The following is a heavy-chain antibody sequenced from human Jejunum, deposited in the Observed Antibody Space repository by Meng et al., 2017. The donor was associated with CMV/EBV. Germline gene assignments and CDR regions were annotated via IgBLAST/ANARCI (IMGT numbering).Heavy chain of an antibody. J-gene: IGHJ4*02. CDR2: ISGSASNT. Sequence: LRLSSAASGFACSNYGMSWVRQDPGKGLGWVSGISGSASNTYYADSVKGRFTISRDNSKNTLYLQMNSLRAEDTAAYYCAKSVGTVWGQGTLVTVSS. V-gene: IGHV3-23*01. D-gene: IGHD1-1*01. CDR3: AKSVGTV. CDR1: GFACSNYG.